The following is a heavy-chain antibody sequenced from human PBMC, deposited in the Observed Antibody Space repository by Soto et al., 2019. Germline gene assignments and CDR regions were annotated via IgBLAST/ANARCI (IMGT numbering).Heavy chain of an antibody. J-gene: IGHJ4*02. D-gene: IGHD4-4*01. CDR3: ASLATVRQGGFDY. V-gene: IGHV3-66*01. Sequence: GGSLRLSCAASGFTVSSNYMSWVRQAPGKGLEWVSVIYSGGSTYYADSVKGRFTISRDNSKNTLYLQMNSLRAEDTAVYYCASLATVRQGGFDYWGQGTLVTVSS. CDR1: GFTVSSNY. CDR2: IYSGGST.